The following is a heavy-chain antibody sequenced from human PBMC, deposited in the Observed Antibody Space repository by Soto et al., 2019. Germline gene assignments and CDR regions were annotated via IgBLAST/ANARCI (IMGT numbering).Heavy chain of an antibody. D-gene: IGHD6-19*01. V-gene: IGHV3-33*01. J-gene: IGHJ4*02. CDR3: VRDGQWLPRDGLRSSYYFDY. CDR2: IWYDGGNK. CDR1: GFNFSSYV. Sequence: QVQLVESGGGVVQSGRSLRLSCAASGFNFSSYVMHWVRQAPGKGLEWVAVIWYDGGNKYYADSVKGRFTISRDNSKNTLYLQMNSLRAEDTAVYYCVRDGQWLPRDGLRSSYYFDYWGQGTLVTVSS.